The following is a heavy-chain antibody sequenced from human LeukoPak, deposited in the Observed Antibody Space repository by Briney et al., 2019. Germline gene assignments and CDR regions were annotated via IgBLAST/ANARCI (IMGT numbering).Heavy chain of an antibody. CDR3: TRAPFSDGSPVDY. V-gene: IGHV4-59*01. CDR2: IYYSGST. D-gene: IGHD5-24*01. Sequence: SETLSLTCTVSGGSISSYYWSWIRQPPGKGLEWIGYIYYSGSTNYNPSLKSRVTISVDTSKNQFSLKLSSVTAADTAVYYCTRAPFSDGSPVDYWGQGILVPVSS. J-gene: IGHJ4*02. CDR1: GGSISSYY.